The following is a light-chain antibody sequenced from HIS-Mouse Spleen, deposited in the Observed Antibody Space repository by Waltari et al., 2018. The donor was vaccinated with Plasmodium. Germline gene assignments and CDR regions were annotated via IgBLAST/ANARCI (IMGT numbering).Light chain of an antibody. CDR1: ALPKTY. Sequence: SYELTQPPSVSVSPGQTARITCSGDALPKTYAYWSQQKSGQAPVLVIYEDSKRPSGNPERFSGSNSGTNATLTIRGAQVEDEADYYCYSTDSSGNHRVFGGGTKLTVL. CDR2: EDS. V-gene: IGLV3-10*01. J-gene: IGLJ3*02. CDR3: YSTDSSGNHRV.